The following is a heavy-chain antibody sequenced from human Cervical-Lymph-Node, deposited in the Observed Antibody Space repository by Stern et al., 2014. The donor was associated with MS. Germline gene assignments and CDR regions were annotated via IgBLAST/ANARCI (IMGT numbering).Heavy chain of an antibody. CDR3: TTDEVANFAH. V-gene: IGHV3-15*01. CDR2: LQPKPDGGNT. J-gene: IGHJ5*02. CDR1: GFIFSKAW. Sequence: EVQLVESGGGLVKPGGSLRLSCAASGFIFSKAWMTWVRPAPGKGLEWVGRLQPKPDGGNTNYSTPVQGRFTISRDDSKNVHFLHMNSLKPEDTAIYYCTTDEVANFAHWGQGVLVTVSS.